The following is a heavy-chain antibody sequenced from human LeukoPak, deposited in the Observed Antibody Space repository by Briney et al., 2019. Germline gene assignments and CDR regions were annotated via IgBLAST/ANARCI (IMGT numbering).Heavy chain of an antibody. Sequence: SGTLSLTCGVSGGSVTGTNWWTWVRQPPGKGLEWIGEVHLDGRTNYNPSLKSRLTISVDLSENHISLKLTSVTAADTAVYYCAREGGFFRPLDYSGQGTLVTVSS. CDR3: AREGGFFRPLDY. V-gene: IGHV4-4*02. J-gene: IGHJ4*02. CDR1: GGSVTGTNW. CDR2: VHLDGRT. D-gene: IGHD3-3*01.